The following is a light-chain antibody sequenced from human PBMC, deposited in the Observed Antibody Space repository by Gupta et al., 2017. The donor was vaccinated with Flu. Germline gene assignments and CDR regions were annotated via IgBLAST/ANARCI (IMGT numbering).Light chain of an antibody. J-gene: IGLJ3*02. V-gene: IGLV3-21*02. CDR2: DES. CDR1: NIGGKA. Sequence: SSVLPQPPSVSVAPGQTARITCGGNNIGGKAVPWYHQQPGQAPVLFVDDESARPSGIPERFSGSYSGTTATLTIXRXEAGDEXDYYCHVWDSSSDHGVFGGGTKLTVL. CDR3: HVWDSSSDHGV.